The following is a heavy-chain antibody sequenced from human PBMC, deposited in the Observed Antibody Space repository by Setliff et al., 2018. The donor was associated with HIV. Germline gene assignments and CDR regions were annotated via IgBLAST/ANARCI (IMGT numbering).Heavy chain of an antibody. V-gene: IGHV4-61*09. Sequence: SETLSLTCSVSSDSISSGSYYWSWIRLPAGKGLEWIGQIHTSGSTNYNPSLKSRLTISIDTSKNQFSLNLNSVTVADTAVYYCARGGYNYGIQYFQHWGQGTLVTVSS. CDR2: IHTSGST. J-gene: IGHJ1*01. D-gene: IGHD5-18*01. CDR1: SDSISSGSYY. CDR3: ARGGYNYGIQYFQH.